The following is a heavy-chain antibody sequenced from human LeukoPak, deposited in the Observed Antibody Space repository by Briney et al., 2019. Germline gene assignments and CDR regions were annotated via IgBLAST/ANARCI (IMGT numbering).Heavy chain of an antibody. CDR1: GGSFSGYY. CDR3: AAETRVVVVPADIRGNWFDP. V-gene: IGHV4-34*01. Sequence: SETLSLTCAVYGGSFSGYYWSWIRQPPGKGLEWIGEINHSGSTNYNPSLKSRVTISVDTSKNQFSLKLSSVTAADTAVYYCAAETRVVVVPADIRGNWFDPWGQGTLVTVSS. J-gene: IGHJ5*02. D-gene: IGHD2-2*02. CDR2: INHSGST.